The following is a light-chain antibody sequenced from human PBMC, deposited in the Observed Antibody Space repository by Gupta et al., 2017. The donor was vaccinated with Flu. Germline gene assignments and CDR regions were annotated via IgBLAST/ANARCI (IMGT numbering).Light chain of an antibody. CDR2: GAS. CDR1: QSVRRN. V-gene: IGKV3-15*01. CDR3: QQYDNWPDT. J-gene: IGKJ2*01. Sequence: EIVMTQSPATLSVSPGERATLSCRASQSVRRNLAWYQQKPGQAPRLLMYGASTRATAIPARFSGSGSGTEFTLTISSLQSEDFAVYYCQQYDNWPDTVGQGTKMEIK.